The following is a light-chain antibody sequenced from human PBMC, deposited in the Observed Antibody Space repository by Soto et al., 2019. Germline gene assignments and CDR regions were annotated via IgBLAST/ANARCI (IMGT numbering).Light chain of an antibody. J-gene: IGKJ4*01. Sequence: EIVMTQSPATLSVSPGERATLSCRASQSVSSNLAWYQQKPGQAPRLLIYGASTRATGIPARFSGSGSGTDFTLTISRLEPEDFAVYYCHQYDNSPLTFGGGTKVEIK. CDR1: QSVSSN. V-gene: IGKV3-15*01. CDR3: HQYDNSPLT. CDR2: GAS.